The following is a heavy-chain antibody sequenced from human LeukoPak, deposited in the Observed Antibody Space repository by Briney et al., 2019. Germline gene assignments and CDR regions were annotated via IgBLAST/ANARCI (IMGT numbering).Heavy chain of an antibody. J-gene: IGHJ6*02. CDR1: GGSISGHY. CDR2: IYYSGAT. CDR3: ARRRITIFAMDV. D-gene: IGHD3-3*01. V-gene: IGHV4-59*08. Sequence: SETLSLTCNVSGGSISGHYWTWIRQPPGKGLEFIGFIYYSGATNYNPSLKSRVTMSVDTSKNQLSLKLSSVTAADTAVYYCARRRITIFAMDVWGQGTTVTISS.